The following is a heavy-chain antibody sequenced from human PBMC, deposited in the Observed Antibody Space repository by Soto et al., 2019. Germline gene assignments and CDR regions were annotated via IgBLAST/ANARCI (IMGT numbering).Heavy chain of an antibody. V-gene: IGHV3-23*01. CDR1: GYTISRYA. CDR3: AKERRIAVAGNWFDP. CDR2: ISGSGGST. D-gene: IGHD6-19*01. Sequence: GGSLRHACAAGGYTISRYAMSRVRQAPGKGLEWVSAISGSGGSTYYADSVKGRFTISRDNSKNTLYLQMNSLRAEDTAVYYCAKERRIAVAGNWFDPWGQGTLVTVSS. J-gene: IGHJ5*02.